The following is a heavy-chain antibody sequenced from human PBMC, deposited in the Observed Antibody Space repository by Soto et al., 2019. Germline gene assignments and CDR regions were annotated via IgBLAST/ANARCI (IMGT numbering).Heavy chain of an antibody. Sequence: ASVTVCCKASVYTFTSYDINWVRQATGQGLEWMGWMNPNSGNTGYAQKFQGRVTISKDTSKNLVVLTMTNMDPTDTATYYCARTLGSSTLDYWGQGTLVTVSS. V-gene: IGHV1-8*01. CDR2: MNPNSGNT. CDR3: ARTLGSSTLDY. J-gene: IGHJ4*02. D-gene: IGHD6-13*01. CDR1: VYTFTSYD.